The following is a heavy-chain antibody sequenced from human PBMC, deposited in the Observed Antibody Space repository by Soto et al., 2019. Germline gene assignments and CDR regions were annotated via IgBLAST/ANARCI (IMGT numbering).Heavy chain of an antibody. Sequence: PGGSLRLSCEASGITFHSFAMSWVRQAPGKGLQWVSLISGGGDTTNYADSVKGRFTISRDNSKNVVYLQMNSLRAEDTAVYYCAKGGITMIVVVIPLDYWGQGTLVTVSS. D-gene: IGHD3-22*01. CDR3: AKGGITMIVVVIPLDY. CDR2: ISGGGDTT. J-gene: IGHJ4*02. CDR1: GITFHSFA. V-gene: IGHV3-23*01.